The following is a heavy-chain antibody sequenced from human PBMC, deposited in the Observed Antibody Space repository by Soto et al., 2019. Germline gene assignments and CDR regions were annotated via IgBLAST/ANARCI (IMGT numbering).Heavy chain of an antibody. J-gene: IGHJ5*02. CDR3: ARDPTILPPPRGFDP. V-gene: IGHV5-51*01. CDR1: GYDFTTYW. CDR2: TYPGDSDT. Sequence: PGESLKISCKGSGYDFTTYWIGWVRQMPGKGLEWVGITYPGDSDTRYSPSFQGQVTISADKSINTAYLLWSSLRAEDTAVYYCARDPTILPPPRGFDPWGQGTLVTVLL. D-gene: IGHD3-3*01.